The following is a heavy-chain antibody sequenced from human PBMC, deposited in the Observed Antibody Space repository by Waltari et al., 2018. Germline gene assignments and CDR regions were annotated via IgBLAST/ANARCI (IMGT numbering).Heavy chain of an antibody. J-gene: IGHJ4*02. CDR2: ISSSGSTI. Sequence: EVQLVESGGGLVQPGGSLRLSCAASGFTFSSYEMNWVRQAPGKGLEWVSYISSSGSTIYYADSVKGRFTISRDNAKNSLYLQMNSLRAEDTAVYYCARGGRYDSSGYYYGYWGQGTLVIVSS. D-gene: IGHD3-22*01. V-gene: IGHV3-48*03. CDR3: ARGGRYDSSGYYYGY. CDR1: GFTFSSYE.